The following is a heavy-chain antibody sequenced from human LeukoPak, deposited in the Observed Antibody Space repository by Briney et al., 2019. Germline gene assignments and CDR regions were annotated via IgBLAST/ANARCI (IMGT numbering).Heavy chain of an antibody. CDR2: IHSTGTT. D-gene: IGHD2-8*01. J-gene: IGHJ5*02. V-gene: IGHV4-59*01. CDR3: ARYATTNGPNWFDP. CDR1: GGSINGYY. Sequence: SETLSLTCAVSGGSINGYYWGWIRQPPGKGLEWIGWIHSTGTTKSDPSLTGRVTISVTTSKNQFSLKLTSVTAADTAFYYCARYATTNGPNWFDPWGRGTLVTVSS.